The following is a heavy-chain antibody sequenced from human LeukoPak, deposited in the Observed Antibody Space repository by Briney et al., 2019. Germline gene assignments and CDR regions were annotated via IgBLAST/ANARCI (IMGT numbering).Heavy chain of an antibody. CDR1: GFTFSSYS. CDR3: ARTGYNYGTPLNY. J-gene: IGHJ4*02. D-gene: IGHD5-18*01. Sequence: GGSLRLSCAASGFTFSSYSMNWVRQAPGKGLEWVSSISSSGYYMYYADSLKGRFTISRDNTQNSLYLQMNSLRAEDTAVYYCARTGYNYGTPLNYWGQGTLVTVSS. CDR2: ISSSGYYM. V-gene: IGHV3-21*04.